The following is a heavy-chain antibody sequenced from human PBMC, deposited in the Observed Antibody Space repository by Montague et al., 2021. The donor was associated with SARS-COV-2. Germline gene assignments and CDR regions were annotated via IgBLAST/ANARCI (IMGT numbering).Heavy chain of an antibody. D-gene: IGHD6-13*01. Sequence: SETLSLTCAVYGGSFSGYYWSWIRQPPGKGLEWIGEINHSGSTNYNPSLKSRVTISIDTSRNQFSLKLSSVTAADTAVYYCARGRYSSRWYGRWRGMDVWGQGTTVTVSS. V-gene: IGHV4-34*01. CDR1: GGSFSGYY. CDR2: INHSGST. CDR3: ARGRYSSRWYGRWRGMDV. J-gene: IGHJ6*02.